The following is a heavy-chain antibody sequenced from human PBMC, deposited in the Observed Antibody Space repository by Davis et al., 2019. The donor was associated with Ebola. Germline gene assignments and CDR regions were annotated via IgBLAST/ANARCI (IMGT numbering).Heavy chain of an antibody. V-gene: IGHV4-39*07. CDR2: FSYGDNTH. J-gene: IGHJ6*02. D-gene: IGHD3-3*01. CDR1: GASISSRSYY. Sequence: MPSETLSLTCTVSGASISSRSYYWGWIRQPPGKGLEWVGSFSYGDNTHYYNPSLSSRVTISVDTSKNQFSLKLSSVTAADTAVYYCARFGYYRGYYGMDVWGQGTTVTVSS. CDR3: ARFGYYRGYYGMDV.